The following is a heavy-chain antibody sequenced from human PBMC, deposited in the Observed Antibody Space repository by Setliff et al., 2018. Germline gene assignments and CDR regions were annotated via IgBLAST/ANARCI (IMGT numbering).Heavy chain of an antibody. V-gene: IGHV3-7*01. CDR2: IKQDGSGK. CDR3: AKGSCSGGSCYFKAQEFDY. CDR1: GFTFSSYG. Sequence: PGGSLRLSCAASGFTFSSYGMSWVRQAPGKGLEWVANIKQDGSGKDYVDSVKGRLTISRDNAKKSLYLQMNSLRAEDTAVYYCAKGSCSGGSCYFKAQEFDYWGQGTLVTVSS. D-gene: IGHD2-15*01. J-gene: IGHJ4*02.